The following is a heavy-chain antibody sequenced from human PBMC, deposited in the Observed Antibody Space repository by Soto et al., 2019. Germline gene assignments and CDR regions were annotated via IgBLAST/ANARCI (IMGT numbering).Heavy chain of an antibody. CDR2: IYYSGST. Sequence: SETLSLTCTVSGGSISSGDYYWCWIRQPPGKGLEWIGYIYYSGSTYYNPSLKSRVTISVDTSKNQFSLKLGSVTAADTAVYYCARVTPLYYADYWGQGTLDTVSS. V-gene: IGHV4-30-4*01. J-gene: IGHJ4*02. D-gene: IGHD5-18*01. CDR1: GGSISSGDYY. CDR3: ARVTPLYYADY.